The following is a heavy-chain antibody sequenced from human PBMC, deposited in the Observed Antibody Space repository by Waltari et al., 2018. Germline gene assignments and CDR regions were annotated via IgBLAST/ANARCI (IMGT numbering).Heavy chain of an antibody. CDR3: ARLKPHLDAFDI. CDR1: RYTFTGYY. V-gene: IGHV1-2*02. Sequence: QVQLVQSGAEVKKPGASVKVSCKASRYTFTGYYMHWVRQAPGQGLEGMGWINPNSGGTNYAQKFQGRVTMTRDTSISTAYMELSRLGSDDTAVYYCARLKPHLDAFDIWGQGTMVTVSS. J-gene: IGHJ3*02. CDR2: INPNSGGT.